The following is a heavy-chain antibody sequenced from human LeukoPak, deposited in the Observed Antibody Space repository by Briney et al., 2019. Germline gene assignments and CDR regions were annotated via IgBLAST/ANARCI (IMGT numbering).Heavy chain of an antibody. CDR1: AFSLNAYN. J-gene: IGHJ4*02. V-gene: IGHV3-21*04. D-gene: IGHD1-26*01. Sequence: GGALRLSCAASAFSLNAYNMNWVHQAPGKGLEWVSSISYTGTYIYYADSVKGRFTTSRDNAQNSLYLQMNSLRAEDTAIYYCVRDRGTYRPIDYWGQGTLVTVSS. CDR3: VRDRGTYRPIDY. CDR2: ISYTGTYI.